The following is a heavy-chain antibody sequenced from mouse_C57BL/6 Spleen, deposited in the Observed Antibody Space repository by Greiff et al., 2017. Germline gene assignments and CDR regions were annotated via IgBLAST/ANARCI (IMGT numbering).Heavy chain of an antibody. CDR3: ARDDYGSSRAMDY. D-gene: IGHD1-1*01. J-gene: IGHJ4*01. CDR2: SSSGSSTI. V-gene: IGHV5-17*01. CDR1: GFTFSDYG. Sequence: EVKLMESGGGLVKPGGSLKLSCAASGFTFSDYGMHWVRQAPEKGLEWVAYSSSGSSTIYYADTVKGRFTISRDNAKNTLFLQMTSLRSEDTAMYYCARDDYGSSRAMDYWGQGTSVTVSS.